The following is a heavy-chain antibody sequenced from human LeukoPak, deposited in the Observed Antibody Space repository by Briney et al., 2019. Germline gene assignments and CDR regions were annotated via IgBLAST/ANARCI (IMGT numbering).Heavy chain of an antibody. D-gene: IGHD3-9*01. CDR3: ARVGYDILTGYYRPFDY. CDR1: GGSISSSSYY. V-gene: IGHV4-39*07. J-gene: IGHJ4*02. Sequence: SETLSLTCTVSGGSISSSSYYWGWIRQPPGKGLEWIGSIYYSGSTYYNPSLKSRVTISVDTSKDQFSLKLSSVTAADTAVYYCARVGYDILTGYYRPFDYWGQGTLVTVSS. CDR2: IYYSGST.